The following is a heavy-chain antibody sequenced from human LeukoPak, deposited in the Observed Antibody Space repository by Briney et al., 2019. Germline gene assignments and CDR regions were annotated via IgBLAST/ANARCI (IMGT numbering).Heavy chain of an antibody. CDR2: IIPIFGTV. Sequence: RASVKVSCKASGGTFSSYAISWVRQAPGQGLEWMGGIIPIFGTVNYAQKFQGRVTITADESTSTAYMELSSLRSEDTAVYYCARDDRVEAFDIWGQGTMVTVSS. CDR1: GGTFSSYA. J-gene: IGHJ3*02. CDR3: ARDDRVEAFDI. V-gene: IGHV1-69*13.